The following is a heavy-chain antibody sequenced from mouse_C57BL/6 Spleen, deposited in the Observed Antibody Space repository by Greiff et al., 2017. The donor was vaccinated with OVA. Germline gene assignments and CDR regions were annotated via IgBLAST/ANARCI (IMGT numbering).Heavy chain of an antibody. Sequence: VQLQQSGPELVKPGASVKISCKASGYTFTDYYMNWVKQSHGKSLEWIGDINPNNGGTSYNQKFKGKATLTVDKSSSTAYMELRSLTSEDSAVYYCARRGLPDYFDYWGQGTTLTVSS. J-gene: IGHJ2*01. CDR1: GYTFTDYY. CDR2: INPNNGGT. V-gene: IGHV1-26*01. D-gene: IGHD2-4*01. CDR3: ARRGLPDYFDY.